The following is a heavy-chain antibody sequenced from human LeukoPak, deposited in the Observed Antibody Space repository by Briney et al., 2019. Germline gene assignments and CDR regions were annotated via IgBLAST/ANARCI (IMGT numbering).Heavy chain of an antibody. CDR1: GGTFSSYA. J-gene: IGHJ6*02. CDR3: PSKAGWSGYLAAYYYYGMDV. CDR2: IIPIFGTA. D-gene: IGHD3-3*01. Sequence: ASVKVSCKASGGTFSSYAISWVRQAPGQGLEWMGGIIPIFGTANYAQKFQGRVTITADESTSTAYMELSSLRSEHTAVYYCPSKAGWSGYLAAYYYYGMDVWGQGTTVTVSS. V-gene: IGHV1-69*13.